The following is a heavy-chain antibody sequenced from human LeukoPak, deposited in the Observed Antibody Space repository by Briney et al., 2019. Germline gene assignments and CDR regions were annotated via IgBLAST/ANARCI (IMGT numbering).Heavy chain of an antibody. D-gene: IGHD3-10*01. CDR1: GFTFTGYS. V-gene: IGHV1-2*02. CDR2: INPNSGGT. Sequence: ASVKVSCKAPGFTFTGYSLHWVRQAPGQGLEWMGWINPNSGGTNYAQKFQGRVTVTRDTSINTAYLELSSLRSDDTAVYYCAREYYYGSGSYYLWFDPRGQGTLVTVSS. CDR3: AREYYYGSGSYYLWFDP. J-gene: IGHJ5*02.